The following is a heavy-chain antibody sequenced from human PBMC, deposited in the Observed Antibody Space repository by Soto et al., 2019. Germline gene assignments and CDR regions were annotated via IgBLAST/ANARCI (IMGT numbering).Heavy chain of an antibody. D-gene: IGHD2-15*01. CDR1: GGNFSGYY. V-gene: IGHV4-34*01. Sequence: PSETLSLTCAVYGGNFSGYYWSWIRQPPGKGLEWIGEINHSGSTNYNPSLKSRVTISVDTSKNQFSLKLSSVTAADTAVYYCARGPRSVVVVAATPKANWFDPWGQGTLVTVSS. CDR2: INHSGST. CDR3: ARGPRSVVVVAATPKANWFDP. J-gene: IGHJ5*02.